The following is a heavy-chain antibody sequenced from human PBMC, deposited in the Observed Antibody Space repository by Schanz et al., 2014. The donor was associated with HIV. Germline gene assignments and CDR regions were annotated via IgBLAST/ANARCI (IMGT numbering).Heavy chain of an antibody. CDR2: IDRSSYTI. Sequence: VQLVESGGGVVQPGRSLRLSCAASGFTFSSYGMHWVRQAPGKGLERLSYIDRSSYTINYADAVKGRFTISRDSSKNTVYREMNSLRAEDTAVYYCARGNDFFGGGPDYWGQGTLVSVSS. V-gene: IGHV3-48*01. CDR1: GFTFSSYG. J-gene: IGHJ4*02. D-gene: IGHD3-16*01. CDR3: ARGNDFFGGGPDY.